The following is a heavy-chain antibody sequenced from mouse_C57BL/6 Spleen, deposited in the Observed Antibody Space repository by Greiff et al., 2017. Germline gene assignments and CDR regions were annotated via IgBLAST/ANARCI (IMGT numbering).Heavy chain of an antibody. J-gene: IGHJ3*01. V-gene: IGHV1-54*01. D-gene: IGHD1-1*01. CDR3: AREGITSVVPFAY. Sequence: VQLQQSGAELVRPGTSVKVSCKASGYAFTNYWIEWVKQRPGQGLEWIGVINPGSGGTNYNEKFKGKATLTADKSSSTAYMQLSSLTSEDSAVYFCAREGITSVVPFAYWGQGTLVTVSA. CDR2: INPGSGGT. CDR1: GYAFTNYW.